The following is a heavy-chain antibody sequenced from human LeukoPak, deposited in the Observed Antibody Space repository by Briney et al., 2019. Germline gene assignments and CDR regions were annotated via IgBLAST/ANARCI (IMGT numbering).Heavy chain of an antibody. Sequence: PGGSLRLSCAASGFPFSNYWMHWVRQAPGQGLVWVSRMNSDGSSTSYADSVKGRFTISRDNAKNTLYLQMNSLRAEDAAVYYCATVSRSSGRGYFDYWGPGTLVTVSS. CDR2: MNSDGSST. D-gene: IGHD6-19*01. CDR3: ATVSRSSGRGYFDY. J-gene: IGHJ4*02. CDR1: GFPFSNYW. V-gene: IGHV3-74*01.